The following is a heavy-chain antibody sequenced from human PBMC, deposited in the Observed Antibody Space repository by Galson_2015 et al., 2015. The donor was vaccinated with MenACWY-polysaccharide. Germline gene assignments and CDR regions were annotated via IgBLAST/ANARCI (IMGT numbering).Heavy chain of an antibody. Sequence: SLRLSCAASGFTFHDHGVSWFRQAPGKGLEWVGFVRSETYGGAPQYAASVTGRFLISGDDSKTIAYLQMNSLTTEDTAVYYCSRAPFYDFVLDYWGQGTLVTVSS. CDR3: SRAPFYDFVLDY. CDR2: VRSETYGGAP. D-gene: IGHD3-3*01. J-gene: IGHJ4*02. CDR1: GFTFHDHG. V-gene: IGHV3-49*03.